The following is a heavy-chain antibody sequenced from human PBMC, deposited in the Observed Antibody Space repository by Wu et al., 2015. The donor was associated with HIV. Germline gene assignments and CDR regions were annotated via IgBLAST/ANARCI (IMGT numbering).Heavy chain of an antibody. D-gene: IGHD5-12*01. J-gene: IGHJ4*02. V-gene: IGHV1-69*13. Sequence: VQMVQSGADVKPPGTTVKVSCKASGGTFNSYAINWVRQAPGQGLEWMGGIIPIFGTANCAQKFQDRVTITADESTSTAYLELSSLRSEDTAVYYCSRDSLGYKYGYLVYWGQGTLVTVSS. CDR2: IIPIFGTA. CDR1: GGTFNSYA. CDR3: SRDSLGYKYGYLVY.